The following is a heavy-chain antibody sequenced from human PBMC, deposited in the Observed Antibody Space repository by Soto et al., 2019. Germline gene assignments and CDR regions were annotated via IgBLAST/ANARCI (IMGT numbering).Heavy chain of an antibody. CDR3: AVGDCGTASCAKKYFRH. Sequence: PSETLSLTCAVSGYSINSGYYWAWIRQPPEKGLEWIGSVYQSGSTYYNPSLKTRVTISVDTSRKRFSLKVRSVTAADTATYYCAVGDCGTASCAKKYFRHWGQGTLVTVSS. CDR2: VYQSGST. D-gene: IGHD2-15*01. J-gene: IGHJ1*01. V-gene: IGHV4-38-2*01. CDR1: GYSINSGYY.